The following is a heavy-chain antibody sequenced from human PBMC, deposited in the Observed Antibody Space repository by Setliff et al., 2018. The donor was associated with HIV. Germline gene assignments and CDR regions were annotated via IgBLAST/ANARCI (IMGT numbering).Heavy chain of an antibody. CDR3: ARVTYFYYYYMDV. CDR1: GGSFSGYY. Sequence: KPSETLSLTCAVYGGSFSGYYWGWIRHPPGKGLEWIGEIKHNGNSNSNPSLKSRLTLSVDTSKNQFSLKLKSVTAADTAVYYCARVTYFYYYYMDVWGQGTTVTVSS. CDR2: IKHNGNS. J-gene: IGHJ6*02. V-gene: IGHV4-34*01. D-gene: IGHD5-18*01.